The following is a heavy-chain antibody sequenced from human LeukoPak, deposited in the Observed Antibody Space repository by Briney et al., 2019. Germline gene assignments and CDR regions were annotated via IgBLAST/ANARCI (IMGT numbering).Heavy chain of an antibody. CDR1: GFTCSNYA. V-gene: IGHV3-23*01. J-gene: IGHJ4*02. CDR2: FSNSGSIT. Sequence: PPGGPLRLSCAAAGFTCSNYAMSWGRPAPGKGLEWVSAFSNSGSITYFADSVKGRFTISTANSKNTLFLQMITLTAAATGVYYCARMVRGVINPCVHWGQGTLGTVSS. CDR3: ARMVRGVINPCVH. D-gene: IGHD3-10*01.